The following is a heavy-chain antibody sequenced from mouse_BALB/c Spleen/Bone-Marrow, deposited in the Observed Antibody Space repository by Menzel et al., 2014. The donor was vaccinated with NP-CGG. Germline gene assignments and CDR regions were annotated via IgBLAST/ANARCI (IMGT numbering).Heavy chain of an antibody. CDR2: IWAGGST. D-gene: IGHD2-3*01. J-gene: IGHJ4*01. V-gene: IGHV2-9*02. CDR1: GFSLXNYG. CDR3: ARDGYYVVMDY. Sequence: VQLQESGPGLVAPSQSLSITCTVSGFSLXNYGVHWVRQPPGKGLEWLGVIWAGGSTNYNSALMSRLSITKDNSKIQVFLKMNSLQTADTAMYYCARDGYYVVMDYWGQGTSVTVSS.